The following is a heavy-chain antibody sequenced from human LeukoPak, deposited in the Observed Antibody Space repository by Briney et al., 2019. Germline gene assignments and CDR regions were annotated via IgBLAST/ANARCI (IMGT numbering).Heavy chain of an antibody. Sequence: SVKVSCKASGGTFSSYTISWVRQAPGQGLEWVGRIIPILGIANYAQKFQGRVTITADKSTSTAYMELSSLRSEDTAVYYCARAGPSGSSNDYWGQGTLVTVSS. D-gene: IGHD1-26*01. CDR1: GGTFSSYT. CDR3: ARAGPSGSSNDY. V-gene: IGHV1-69*02. CDR2: IIPILGIA. J-gene: IGHJ4*02.